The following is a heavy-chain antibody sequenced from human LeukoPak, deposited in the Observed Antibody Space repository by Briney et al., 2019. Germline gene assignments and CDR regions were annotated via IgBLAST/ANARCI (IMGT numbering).Heavy chain of an antibody. CDR3: APQSANIYGDY. CDR2: ISAYSGNT. Sequence: ASVKVSCKASGYTFTSYGISWVRQAPGQGVEWMGWISAYSGNTNYAQKLQGRVTTTTDTPTSTAYRELRSLRSDATAVYYWAPQSANIYGDYWGQGTRVTVSS. D-gene: IGHD2/OR15-2a*01. V-gene: IGHV1-18*01. CDR1: GYTFTSYG. J-gene: IGHJ4*02.